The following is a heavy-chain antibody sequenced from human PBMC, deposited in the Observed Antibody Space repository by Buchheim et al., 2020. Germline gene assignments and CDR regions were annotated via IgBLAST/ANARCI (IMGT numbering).Heavy chain of an antibody. J-gene: IGHJ6*02. CDR2: IIGSGSRT. CDR1: GFTFNNYA. Sequence: EVQLLESGGGLVQPGGSLRLSCAASGFTFNNYAMNWVRQVPGKGLEWVSGIIGSGSRTYYTDSVKGRLTISRDNSKGTLYLQMNSLRAEDTAVYYCAKGGYCSSSDCYRACYYYNMDAWGQGTT. V-gene: IGHV3-23*01. CDR3: AKGGYCSSSDCYRACYYYNMDA. D-gene: IGHD2-2*01.